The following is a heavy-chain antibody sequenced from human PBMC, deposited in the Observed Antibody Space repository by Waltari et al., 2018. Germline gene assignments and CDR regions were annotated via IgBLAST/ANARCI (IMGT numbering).Heavy chain of an antibody. V-gene: IGHV4-39*01. CDR2: ISYSGTP. CDR3: ATHRGGHEDFQY. CDR1: GDSLSSSYL. Sequence: QLQLQESGPGLVKPSETLSLTCTVSGDSLSSSYLWGWIRQPPGKGLAWIGRISYSGTPFYNPSLKSRLTISVDTSKNQFSLNLRSVTAADTAIYFCATHRGGHEDFQYWGQGTLVTVSS. J-gene: IGHJ1*01.